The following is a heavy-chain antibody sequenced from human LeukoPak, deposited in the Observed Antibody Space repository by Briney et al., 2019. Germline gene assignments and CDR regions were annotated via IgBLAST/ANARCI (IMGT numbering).Heavy chain of an antibody. J-gene: IGHJ4*02. CDR3: ARHRNFFDY. CDR2: MFYGGDT. Sequence: PSETLSLTCTVSGGSISRSSWSWIRQPPGKGLEWIGYMFYGGDTNHNPSLKSRVTISVDTSRNRFSLKLSSVTAADTAVYYCARHRNFFDYWGQGILVTVSS. CDR1: GGSISRSS. D-gene: IGHD2/OR15-2a*01. V-gene: IGHV4-59*01.